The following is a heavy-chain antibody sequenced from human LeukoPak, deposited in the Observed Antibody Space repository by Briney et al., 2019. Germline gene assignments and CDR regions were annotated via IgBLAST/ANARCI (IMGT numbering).Heavy chain of an antibody. CDR3: AKRQIVGATRGYYYYYMDV. CDR1: GFTFSSYA. V-gene: IGHV3-64*01. J-gene: IGHJ6*03. D-gene: IGHD1-26*01. CDR2: ISSNGGST. Sequence: TGGSLRLSCAASGFTFSSYAMHWVRQAPGKGLEYVSAISSNGGSTYYANSVKGRFAISRDNSKNTLYLQMGSLRAEDTAVYYCAKRQIVGATRGYYYYYMDVWGKGTTVTISS.